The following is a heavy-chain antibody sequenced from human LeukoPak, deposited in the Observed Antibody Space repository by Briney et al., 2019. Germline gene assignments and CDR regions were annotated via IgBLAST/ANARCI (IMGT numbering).Heavy chain of an antibody. CDR1: GGSFSDYD. J-gene: IGHJ4*02. D-gene: IGHD3-16*02. CDR2: INHSGRT. V-gene: IGHV4-34*01. Sequence: SETLSLTCALYGGSFSDYDGTWIREPRGKGVEGGGEINHSGRTDYTPSLRSRLTISLHPSKQQFSLPLSSVTAPDTGVYYCARVSDIMISFGGGISYFDYWGQGSLVTVSS. CDR3: ARVSDIMISFGGGISYFDY.